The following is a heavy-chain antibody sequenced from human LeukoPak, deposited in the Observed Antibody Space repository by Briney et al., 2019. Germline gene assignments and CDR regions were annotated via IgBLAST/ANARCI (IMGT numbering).Heavy chain of an antibody. CDR2: IYYSGST. Sequence: SETLSLTCTVSGGSISSYYWSWIRQPPGEGLEWIGYIYYSGSTNYNPSLKSRVTISVDTSKNQFSLKLSSVTAADTAVYYCVTSRGNFWDAFDIWGQGTMVTVSS. CDR3: VTSRGNFWDAFDI. D-gene: IGHD1-1*01. CDR1: GGSISSYY. J-gene: IGHJ3*02. V-gene: IGHV4-59*01.